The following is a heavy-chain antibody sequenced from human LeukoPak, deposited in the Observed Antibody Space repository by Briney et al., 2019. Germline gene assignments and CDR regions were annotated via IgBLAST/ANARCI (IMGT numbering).Heavy chain of an antibody. J-gene: IGHJ6*03. CDR3: ARVRAGRPAVGSYYYYYYMDV. D-gene: IGHD2-2*01. CDR2: ISSSSSYI. Sequence: GGSLRLSCAASGFTFSSYSMNWVRQAPGKGLEWVSSISSSSSYIYYADSVKGRFTISRDNAKNSLYLQMNSLRAEDTAVYYCARVRAGRPAVGSYYYYYYMDVWGKGTTVTVSS. CDR1: GFTFSSYS. V-gene: IGHV3-21*01.